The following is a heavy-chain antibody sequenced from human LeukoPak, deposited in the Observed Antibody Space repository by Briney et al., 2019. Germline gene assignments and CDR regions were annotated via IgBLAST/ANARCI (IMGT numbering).Heavy chain of an antibody. J-gene: IGHJ4*02. CDR3: ARDGQGGYYFDY. D-gene: IGHD3-16*01. CDR2: IYHRGST. Sequence: PSETLSLTCTVSGYSISSGYYWGWIRQPPGKGLEWIGSIYHRGSTYYNPSLKSRVTISVDTSKNQFSLKLSSVTAADTAVYYCARDGQGGYYFDYWGQGTLVTVSS. V-gene: IGHV4-38-2*02. CDR1: GYSISSGYY.